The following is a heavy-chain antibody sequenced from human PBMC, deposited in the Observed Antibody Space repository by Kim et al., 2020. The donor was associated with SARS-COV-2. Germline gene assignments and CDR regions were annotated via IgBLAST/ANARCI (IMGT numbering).Heavy chain of an antibody. CDR1: GFTFSDYY. V-gene: IGHV3-11*04. CDR3: ARDTYYDSSGYWNY. D-gene: IGHD3-22*01. J-gene: IGHJ4*02. CDR2: ISSSGSTI. Sequence: GGSLRLSCAASGFTFSDYYMSWIRQAPGKGLEWVSYISSSGSTIYYADSVKVRFTISRDNAKNSLYLQMNSLRAEDTAVYYCARDTYYDSSGYWNYWGQGTLVTVSS.